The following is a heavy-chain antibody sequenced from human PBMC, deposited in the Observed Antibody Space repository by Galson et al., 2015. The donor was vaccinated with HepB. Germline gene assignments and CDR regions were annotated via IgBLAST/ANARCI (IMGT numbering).Heavy chain of an antibody. CDR3: AVGYCSSTSCYRDYYYGMDV. D-gene: IGHD2-2*01. CDR2: IVVGSGST. V-gene: IGHV1-58*01. CDR1: GFTFTSSA. Sequence: SVKVSCKASGFTFTSSAVQWVRQARGQRLEWIGWIVVGSGSTNYAQKFQERVTITRDMSTSTAYMELSSLRSEDTAVYYCAVGYCSSTSCYRDYYYGMDVWGQGTTVTVSS. J-gene: IGHJ6*02.